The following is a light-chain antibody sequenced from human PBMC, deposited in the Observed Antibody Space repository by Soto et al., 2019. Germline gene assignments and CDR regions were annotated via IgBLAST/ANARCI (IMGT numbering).Light chain of an antibody. V-gene: IGKV3-20*01. CDR3: QQYGSSSWT. J-gene: IGKJ1*01. Sequence: EIVLTQSPGTLSLSPGERATLSCRASQSVSSSYLAWYQQKPGQAPRLLIYGTSSRATAIPDRFSGSGSGXXXXXXXXRLEPEDFAVYYCQQYGSSSWTFGQGTKVEIK. CDR1: QSVSSSY. CDR2: GTS.